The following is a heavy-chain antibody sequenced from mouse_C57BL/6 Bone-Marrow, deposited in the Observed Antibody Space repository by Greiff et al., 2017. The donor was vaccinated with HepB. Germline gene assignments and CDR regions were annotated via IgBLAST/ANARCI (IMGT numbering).Heavy chain of an antibody. V-gene: IGHV5-17*02. CDR2: INSGSSTI. Sequence: EVKLVESGGGLVQPGGSRKLSCAASGFTFSSFGMHWVRQAPEKGLEWVAYINSGSSTIYYADTVKGRFTVSRDNPKTILFLQMTSLRSEDTAMYYCTRFYDYDNAMDYWGQGTSVTVSS. CDR1: GFTFSSFG. D-gene: IGHD2-4*01. J-gene: IGHJ4*01. CDR3: TRFYDYDNAMDY.